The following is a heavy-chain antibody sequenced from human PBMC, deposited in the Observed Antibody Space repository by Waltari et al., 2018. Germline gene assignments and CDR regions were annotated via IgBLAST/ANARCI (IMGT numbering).Heavy chain of an antibody. Sequence: EVQLVNSGGGLVQPGGSLRLSCAASDFFTDYWLDWVRQAPGKGLVWVARMRTDGTSITYADSVKGRFTISRDSAKNTYYLQMNSLIAEDTAVYYCTSNPGYWGQGTLVTVSS. CDR3: TSNPGY. V-gene: IGHV3-74*03. CDR2: MRTDGTSI. CDR1: DFFTDYW. J-gene: IGHJ4*02.